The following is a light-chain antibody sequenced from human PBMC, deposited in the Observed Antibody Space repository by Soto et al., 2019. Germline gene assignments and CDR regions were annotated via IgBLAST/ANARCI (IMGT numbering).Light chain of an antibody. Sequence: EIVMTQSPATLSVXPGERATLSCRASQSVTTNMAWYQQKPGQAPRLLIYGASTRATGIPARFSGSGSGTDFTLTISSLQSEDFAVYYCQQYNNWPPWTFGQGTKVDIK. V-gene: IGKV3-15*01. CDR3: QQYNNWPPWT. CDR1: QSVTTN. J-gene: IGKJ1*01. CDR2: GAS.